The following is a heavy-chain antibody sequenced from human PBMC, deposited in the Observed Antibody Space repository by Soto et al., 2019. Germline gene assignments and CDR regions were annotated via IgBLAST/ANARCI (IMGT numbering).Heavy chain of an antibody. D-gene: IGHD4-17*01. CDR1: GGSISSGGYY. CDR2: IYYSGST. J-gene: IGHJ4*02. Sequence: SATLSLTCTVSGGSISSGGYYWSWIRQHPGKGLEWIGYIYYSGSTYYNPSLKSRVTISVDTSKNQFSLKLSSVTAADTAVYYCARAAYGDYVFDYWGQGTLVTVSS. CDR3: ARAAYGDYVFDY. V-gene: IGHV4-31*03.